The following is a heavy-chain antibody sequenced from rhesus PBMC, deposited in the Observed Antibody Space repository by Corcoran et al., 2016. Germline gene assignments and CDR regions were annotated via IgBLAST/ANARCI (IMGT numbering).Heavy chain of an antibody. CDR3: AKQDGSGYFSFDY. Sequence: QVQLQESGPGVVKPSETLSLTCAVSGGSISRSWWGWIRQPPGKGLEWIGQIYGGSGSTSYNPSLKSRVTISSDTSKNQFSLKLSSVTAADTAVYYCAKQDGSGYFSFDYWGQGVLVTVSS. V-gene: IGHV4-147*01. CDR2: IYGGSGST. J-gene: IGHJ4*01. D-gene: IGHD3-28*01. CDR1: GGSISRSW.